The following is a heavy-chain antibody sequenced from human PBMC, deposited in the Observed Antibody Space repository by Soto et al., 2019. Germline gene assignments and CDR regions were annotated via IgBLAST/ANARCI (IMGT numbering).Heavy chain of an antibody. CDR3: ARANVVVAANWFDP. V-gene: IGHV1-2*02. J-gene: IGHJ5*02. CDR1: GYTFTGYY. Sequence: ASVKVSCKASGYTFTGYYMHWVRQAPGQGLEWMGWINPNSGGTNYEQKFQGRVTMTRDTSTSTAYMELSRLRSDATAVYYCARANVVVAANWFDPWGQGTLVTVSS. D-gene: IGHD2-15*01. CDR2: INPNSGGT.